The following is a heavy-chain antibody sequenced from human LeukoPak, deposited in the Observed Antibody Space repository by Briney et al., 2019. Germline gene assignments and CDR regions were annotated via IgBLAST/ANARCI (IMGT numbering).Heavy chain of an antibody. D-gene: IGHD3-3*01. J-gene: IGHJ3*02. CDR3: AKHVLRFLEWLPIDAFDI. Sequence: GGPLRLSCAASGFTFSSYGLSWVRQAPGKGLEWVAAISGSGGSTYYADSVKGRFTISRGNSKNTLYLQMNSLRAEDTAVYYCAKHVLRFLEWLPIDAFDIWGQGTMVTVSS. CDR1: GFTFSSYG. V-gene: IGHV3-23*01. CDR2: ISGSGGST.